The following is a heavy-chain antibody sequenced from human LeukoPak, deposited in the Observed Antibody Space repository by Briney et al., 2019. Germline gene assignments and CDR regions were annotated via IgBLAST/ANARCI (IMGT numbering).Heavy chain of an antibody. D-gene: IGHD3-10*01. CDR1: GFTFSDFP. CDR2: ISSSSSTI. Sequence: GGSLRLSCAASGFTFSDFPMIWVRQAPGKGLEWVSYISSSSSTIYYADSVKGRFTISRDNAKNSLYLQMNSLRAEDTAVYYCARSMVRGVKGWFDPWGQGTLVTVSS. J-gene: IGHJ5*02. V-gene: IGHV3-48*01. CDR3: ARSMVRGVKGWFDP.